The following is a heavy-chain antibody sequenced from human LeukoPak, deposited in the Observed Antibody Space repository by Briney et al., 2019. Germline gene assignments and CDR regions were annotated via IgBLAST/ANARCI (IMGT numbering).Heavy chain of an antibody. J-gene: IGHJ2*01. Sequence: GGSLRLSCAASGFTFSSYGMHWVRQAPGEGLEWVAVIWYDGGNKYYPDSVQGRFTISRDNSKNTLYLQVNSLRAEDTAVYYCARDRSMSGWYIDLWGRGTLVTVSS. CDR3: ARDRSMSGWYIDL. V-gene: IGHV3-33*01. D-gene: IGHD2/OR15-2a*01. CDR1: GFTFSSYG. CDR2: IWYDGGNK.